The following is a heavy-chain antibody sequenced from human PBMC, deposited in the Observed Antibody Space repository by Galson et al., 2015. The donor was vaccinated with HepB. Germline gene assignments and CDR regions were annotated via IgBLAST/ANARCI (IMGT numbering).Heavy chain of an antibody. Sequence: SLRLSCAASGFTFSDYYMSWIRQAPGKGLEWVSYISSSGTTMYYADSVKGRFTISRDSAKNSLSLQMNSLRAEDTAVYYCARDERSYDNSGFFRYWGLGTLVTVSS. CDR1: GFTFSDYY. D-gene: IGHD3-22*01. CDR2: ISSSGTTM. CDR3: ARDERSYDNSGFFRY. J-gene: IGHJ4*02. V-gene: IGHV3-11*01.